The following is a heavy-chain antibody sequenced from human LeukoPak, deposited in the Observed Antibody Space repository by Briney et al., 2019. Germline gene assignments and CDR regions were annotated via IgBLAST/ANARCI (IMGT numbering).Heavy chain of an antibody. V-gene: IGHV4-59*08. CDR1: GGSISSYY. J-gene: IGHJ4*02. D-gene: IGHD5/OR15-5a*01. CDR3: ARLSSIGSVALGLDY. Sequence: PSKTLSLTCTVSGGSISSYYWSWIRQPPGKGLEWIGYIYYSGSTNYNPSLKSRVTISVDTSKNQFSLKLSSVTAADTAVYYCARLSSIGSVALGLDYWGQGTLVTVSS. CDR2: IYYSGST.